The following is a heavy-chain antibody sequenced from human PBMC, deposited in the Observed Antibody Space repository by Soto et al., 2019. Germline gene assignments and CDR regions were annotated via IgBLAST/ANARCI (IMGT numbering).Heavy chain of an antibody. CDR2: IYYSGST. CDR1: GGSISSYY. D-gene: IGHD2-15*01. V-gene: IGHV4-59*08. J-gene: IGHJ4*02. CDR3: ARLPCSGGSCYLDY. Sequence: SETLSLTCTVSGGSISSYYWSWIRQPPGKGLEWIGYIYYSGSTNYNPSLKSRVTISVDTSKNQFSLKLSSVTAADTAVYYCARLPCSGGSCYLDYWGQGTLVTVSS.